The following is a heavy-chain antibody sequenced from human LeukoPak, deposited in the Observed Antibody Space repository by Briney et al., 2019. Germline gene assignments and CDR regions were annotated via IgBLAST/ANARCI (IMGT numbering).Heavy chain of an antibody. J-gene: IGHJ4*02. CDR1: GGSFSGYY. CDR2: INHSGST. D-gene: IGHD3-16*01. Sequence: PSETLSLTFAVYGGSFSGYYWSWIRQPPGKGLEWIGEINHSGSTNYNPSLKSRVTISVDTSKNQFSLKLSSVTAADTAVYYCACTAYYDTPRVNDYWGQGTLVTVSS. V-gene: IGHV4-34*01. CDR3: ACTAYYDTPRVNDY.